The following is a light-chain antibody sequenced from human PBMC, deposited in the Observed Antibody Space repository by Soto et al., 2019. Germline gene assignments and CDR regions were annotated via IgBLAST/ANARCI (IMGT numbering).Light chain of an antibody. CDR3: QQYYSFPT. CDR2: DAS. V-gene: IGKV1-5*01. J-gene: IGKJ5*01. Sequence: DIQMTQSPSTLSAFVGDSVTITCRASQSISFWVAWYQQKPGKAPKLLIHDASSLESGVPSRFSGSRSGTEFTLTISSLQPDDLATYFCQQYYSFPTFGQGTRLEI. CDR1: QSISFW.